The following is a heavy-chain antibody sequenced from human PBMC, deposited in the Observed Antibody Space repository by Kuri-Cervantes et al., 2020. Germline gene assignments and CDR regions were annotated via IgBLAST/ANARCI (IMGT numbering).Heavy chain of an antibody. V-gene: IGHV4-59*08. CDR1: GGSISSYY. CDR3: ARHWNRNNGGAFDI. J-gene: IGHJ3*02. D-gene: IGHD1-14*01. Sequence: GSLRLSCTVSGGSISSYYWSWIRQPPGKGLEWIGYIYYSGSTNYNPSLKSRVTISVDTSKNQFPLELSSVTAADTAVYYCARHWNRNNGGAFDIWGQGTMVTVSS. CDR2: IYYSGST.